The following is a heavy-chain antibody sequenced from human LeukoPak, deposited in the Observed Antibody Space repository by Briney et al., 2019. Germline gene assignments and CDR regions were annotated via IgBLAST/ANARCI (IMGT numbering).Heavy chain of an antibody. J-gene: IGHJ4*02. V-gene: IGHV1-46*01. D-gene: IGHD3-16*02. CDR1: GYTFTSYY. CDR3: ARALSRGFAGVIVHFDY. Sequence: GASVKVSCKASGYTFTSYYMHWVRQALGQGLERMGIINPSGGSTSYAQKYQARVTMTTDTSTSTVYMELSSLRSEDTAVYYCARALSRGFAGVIVHFDYWRQGTLVTVSS. CDR2: INPSGGST.